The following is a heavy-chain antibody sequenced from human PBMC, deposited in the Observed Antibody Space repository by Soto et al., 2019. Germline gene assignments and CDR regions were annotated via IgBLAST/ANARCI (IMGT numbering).Heavy chain of an antibody. D-gene: IGHD3-22*01. CDR3: ARRLEGYDSSGYDY. J-gene: IGHJ4*02. CDR1: GGSISSSSYY. CDR2: IYYSGST. Sequence: SDTLSLTCTVSGGSISSSSYYWGWIRQPPGKGLEWIGSIYYSGSTYYNPSLKSRVTISVDTSKNQFSLKLSSVTAADTAVYYCARRLEGYDSSGYDYWGQGTLVTVSS. V-gene: IGHV4-39*01.